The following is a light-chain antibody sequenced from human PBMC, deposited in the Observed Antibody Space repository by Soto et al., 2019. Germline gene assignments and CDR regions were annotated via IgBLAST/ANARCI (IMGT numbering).Light chain of an antibody. Sequence: QSALTQPASVSGSPGQSITISCTGTSSDVGDYKYVSWYQQHPGKAPKLMIYEVSNRPSGVSNRFSGSKSGSTAYLIISGLQAEDEADYYCSSYTSSSTLGFGGGTQLTVL. V-gene: IGLV2-14*01. CDR1: SSDVGDYKY. CDR2: EVS. J-gene: IGLJ2*01. CDR3: SSYTSSSTLG.